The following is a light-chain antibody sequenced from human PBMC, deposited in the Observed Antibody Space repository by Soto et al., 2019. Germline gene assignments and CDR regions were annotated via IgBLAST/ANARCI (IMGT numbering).Light chain of an antibody. Sequence: QSALTQPASVSGSPGQSITISCTGTSSDVGGYNYVSWYQQHPGIAPKLLIYGVTNRPSGVSTRFSGSKSGNTASLTISGLPDEDEDDYHCSSYTSASTLLYLFGTGTKVTVL. J-gene: IGLJ1*01. CDR2: GVT. V-gene: IGLV2-14*01. CDR1: SSDVGGYNY. CDR3: SSYTSASTLLYL.